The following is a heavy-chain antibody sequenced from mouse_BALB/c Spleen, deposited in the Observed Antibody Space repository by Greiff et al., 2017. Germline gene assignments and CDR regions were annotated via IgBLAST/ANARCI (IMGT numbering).Heavy chain of an antibody. CDR2: ISYSGST. Sequence: DVKLQESGPGLVKPSQSLSLTCTVTGYSITSDYAWNWIRQFPGNKLEWMGYISYSGSTSYNPSLKSRISITRDTSKNQFFLQLNSVTTEDTATYYCARITTVVAYYFDYWGQGTTLTVSS. V-gene: IGHV3-2*02. CDR3: ARITTVVAYYFDY. D-gene: IGHD1-1*01. J-gene: IGHJ2*01. CDR1: GYSITSDYA.